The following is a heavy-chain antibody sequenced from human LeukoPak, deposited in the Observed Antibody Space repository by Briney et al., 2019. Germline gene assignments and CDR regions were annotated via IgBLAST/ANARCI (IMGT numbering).Heavy chain of an antibody. CDR2: IRNDGSDE. CDR3: AKMVRGVWGSLGY. J-gene: IGHJ4*02. D-gene: IGHD3-16*01. Sequence: GGSLRLSCAASGFTFSSYGMHWVRQAPGKGLEWVAFIRNDGSDEYSADSVKGRFTISRDNSKNTMYMEMNSLRAEDTAVYYCAKMVRGVWGSLGYWGQGALVTVSS. CDR1: GFTFSSYG. V-gene: IGHV3-30*02.